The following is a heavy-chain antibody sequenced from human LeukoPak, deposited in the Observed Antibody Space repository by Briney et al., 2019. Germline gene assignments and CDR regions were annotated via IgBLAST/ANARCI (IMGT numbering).Heavy chain of an antibody. V-gene: IGHV3-23*01. Sequence: GGSLRLSCAASGFTFSSYAMSWVRQAPGKGLEWVSASSGSGGSTYYADSVKGRFSISRDNSKNTLYLQMNSLRAEDTAVYYCAKSYPLTIFGVVITGFDYWGQGTLVTVSS. J-gene: IGHJ4*02. CDR3: AKSYPLTIFGVVITGFDY. CDR1: GFTFSSYA. CDR2: SSGSGGST. D-gene: IGHD3-3*01.